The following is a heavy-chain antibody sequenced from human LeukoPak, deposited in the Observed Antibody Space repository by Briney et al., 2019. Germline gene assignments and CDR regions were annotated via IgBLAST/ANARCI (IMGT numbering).Heavy chain of an antibody. CDR3: ARQVSGTSKIDY. V-gene: IGHV4-39*01. CDR2: INYSGNT. CDR1: GGSLSSSSYY. D-gene: IGHD1-26*01. J-gene: IGHJ4*02. Sequence: SETLSLTCAVSGGSLSSSSYYWGWIRQPPGKGLEWIGMINYSGNTYYSPSLKSRVTMSVDTSKNQFSLKLSSVTAADTAVYRCARQVSGTSKIDYWGQGTLATVSS.